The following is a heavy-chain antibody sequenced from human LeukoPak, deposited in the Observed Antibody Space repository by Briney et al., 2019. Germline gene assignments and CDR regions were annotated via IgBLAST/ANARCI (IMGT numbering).Heavy chain of an antibody. CDR2: VSGSGIST. J-gene: IGHJ4*02. D-gene: IGHD6-19*01. V-gene: IGHV3-23*01. Sequence: PGGSLRLSCAASGFTFSSCAMSWVRQAPGKGLGWVSAVSGSGISTSYADSVKGRFTISRDSSQNTLSLQMKSLRAEDTAVYYCAKSTSGWYRFDYWGQGILVTVSS. CDR3: AKSTSGWYRFDY. CDR1: GFTFSSCA.